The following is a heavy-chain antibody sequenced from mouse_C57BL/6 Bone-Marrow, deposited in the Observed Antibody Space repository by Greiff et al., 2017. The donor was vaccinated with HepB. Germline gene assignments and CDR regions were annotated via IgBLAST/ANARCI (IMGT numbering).Heavy chain of an antibody. V-gene: IGHV1-18*01. CDR3: ARARAHFDY. CDR2: INPNNGGT. Sequence: EVMLVESGPELVKPGASVKIPCKASGYTFTDYNMDWVKQSHGKSLEWIGDINPNNGGTIYNQKFKGKATLTVDKSSSTAYMELRSLTSEDSAVYYCARARAHFDYWGQGTTLTVSS. CDR1: GYTFTDYN. J-gene: IGHJ2*01. D-gene: IGHD3-1*01.